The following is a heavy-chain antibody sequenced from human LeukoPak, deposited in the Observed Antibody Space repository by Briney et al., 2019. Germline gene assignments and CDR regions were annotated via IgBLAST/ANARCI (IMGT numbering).Heavy chain of an antibody. CDR1: GGAISSGGYY. J-gene: IGHJ4*02. CDR3: AREIYDSSGYYYVRG. V-gene: IGHV4-31*03. Sequence: SETLSLTCTVSGGAISSGGYYWSWIRQHPGKDLEWIGNIYHSGTTFYYPSLESRLTISVDTSKNQFSLKLSSVTAADTAVYYCAREIYDSSGYYYVRGWGQGTLVTVSS. CDR2: IYHSGTT. D-gene: IGHD3-22*01.